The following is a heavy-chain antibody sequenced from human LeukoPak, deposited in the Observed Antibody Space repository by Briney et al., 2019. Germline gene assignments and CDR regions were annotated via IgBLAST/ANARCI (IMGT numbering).Heavy chain of an antibody. CDR3: ARHEAQDFDY. CDR2: IYYSGTT. V-gene: IGHV4-39*01. CDR1: GGSISSSNYY. Sequence: KSSETLSLTRTVSGGSISSSNYYWGWIRQPPGKGLEWIGSIYYSGTTYYSSSLKSRIIISVDTSKNQFPLKLSSVTATDTAVYYCARHEAQDFDYWGQGTLVTVSS. J-gene: IGHJ4*02.